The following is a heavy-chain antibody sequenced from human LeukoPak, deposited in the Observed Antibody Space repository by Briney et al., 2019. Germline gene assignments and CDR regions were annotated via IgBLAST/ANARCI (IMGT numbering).Heavy chain of an antibody. Sequence: PGGSLRLSCAASGFTFSNYAMSWVRQAPGKGLEWVSTISDSGVTTYYADSVKGRFTISRDNSKNTLYLQMNSLRAEDTAVYYCAKDTSEVVVAALSVYWGQGTLVTVSS. D-gene: IGHD2-15*01. J-gene: IGHJ4*02. CDR2: ISDSGVTT. CDR1: GFTFSNYA. CDR3: AKDTSEVVVAALSVY. V-gene: IGHV3-23*01.